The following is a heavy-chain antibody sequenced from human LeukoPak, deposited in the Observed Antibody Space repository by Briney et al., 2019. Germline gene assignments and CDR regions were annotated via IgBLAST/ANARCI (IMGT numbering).Heavy chain of an antibody. CDR2: ISSSSSYI. Sequence: GGSLRLSCAASRFTYSSYSMNWVRQAPGKGLEWVSSISSSSSYIYYADSVKGRFTISRDNAKNSLYLQMNSLRAEDTAVYYCARVLSGSYLGGDWFDPWGQGTLVTVSS. CDR3: ARVLSGSYLGGDWFDP. J-gene: IGHJ5*02. D-gene: IGHD1-26*01. CDR1: RFTYSSYS. V-gene: IGHV3-21*01.